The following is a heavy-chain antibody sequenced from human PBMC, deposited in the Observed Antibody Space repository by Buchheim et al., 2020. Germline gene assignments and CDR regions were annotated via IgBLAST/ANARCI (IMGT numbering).Heavy chain of an antibody. J-gene: IGHJ4*02. CDR3: ARGYYDSSGYYLGY. CDR1: GFTFSSYA. CDR2: ISYDGSNK. D-gene: IGHD3-22*01. Sequence: QVQLVESGGGVVQPGRSLRLSCAASGFTFSSYAMHWVRQAPGKGLEWVAVISYDGSNKYYADSVKGRFTISRDTSKNTLYLQMNSLRAEDTAVYYCARGYYDSSGYYLGYWGQGTL. V-gene: IGHV3-30-3*01.